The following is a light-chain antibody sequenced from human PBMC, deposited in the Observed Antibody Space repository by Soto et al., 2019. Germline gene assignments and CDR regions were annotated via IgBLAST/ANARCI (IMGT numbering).Light chain of an antibody. CDR3: KQYNTYART. J-gene: IGKJ2*01. CDR2: KAY. CDR1: QSISTW. V-gene: IGKV1-5*03. Sequence: DIQMTQSPSTLSASVGDRVTITCRASQSISTWLAWYQQKPGKAPKILIYKAYSLESGVPSRFSGSGSGTEFTLNISSLQPDDFATYYCKQYNTYARTFGQGTKLEIK.